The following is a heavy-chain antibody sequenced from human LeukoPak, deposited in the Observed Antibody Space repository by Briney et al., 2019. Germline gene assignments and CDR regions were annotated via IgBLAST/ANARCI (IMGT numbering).Heavy chain of an antibody. J-gene: IGHJ4*02. D-gene: IGHD2-21*02. CDR3: ARDPCGGDCYYSGENYFDY. V-gene: IGHV5-51*01. CDR1: GYSFTSYW. Sequence: GESLKISCKGSGYSFTSYWIGWVRQMPGKGLEWMGIIYPGDSDTRYSPSFQGQVTISADESISTAYLQWSSLKASDTAMYYCARDPCGGDCYYSGENYFDYWGQGTLVTVSS. CDR2: IYPGDSDT.